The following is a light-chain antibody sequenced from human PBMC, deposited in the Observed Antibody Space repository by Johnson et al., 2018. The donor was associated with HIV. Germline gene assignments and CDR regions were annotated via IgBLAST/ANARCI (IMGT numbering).Light chain of an antibody. CDR1: YSNIANNY. Sequence: QSVLTQPPSVSAAPGQKVTISCSGSYSNIANNYVSWYQQLQGAAPKLLIYKDDKRPSGIPDRFSGSKSGTSATLSITGLQTGDEADYYCGIWQTSLSTGGVFGAGTKVTVL. V-gene: IGLV1-51*02. J-gene: IGLJ1*01. CDR3: GIWQTSLSTGGV. CDR2: KDD.